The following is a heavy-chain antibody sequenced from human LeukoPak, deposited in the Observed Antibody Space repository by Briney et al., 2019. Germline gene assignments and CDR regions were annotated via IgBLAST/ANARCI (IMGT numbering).Heavy chain of an antibody. V-gene: IGHV4-61*08. D-gene: IGHD3-10*01. Sequence: SETLSLTCAVSGGSISSGGYSWSWIRQPPGKGLEWIGYIYYSGSTNYNPSLKSRVTISVDTSKNQFSLKLSSVTAADTAVYYCARGRSSMVRGYYYYYMDVWGKGTTVTISS. J-gene: IGHJ6*03. CDR2: IYYSGST. CDR3: ARGRSSMVRGYYYYYMDV. CDR1: GGSISSGGYS.